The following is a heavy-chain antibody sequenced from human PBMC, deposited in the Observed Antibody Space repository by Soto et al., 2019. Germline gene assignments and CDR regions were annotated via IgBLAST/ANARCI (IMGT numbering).Heavy chain of an antibody. V-gene: IGHV1-69*13. J-gene: IGHJ6*02. CDR1: RRNLINYA. D-gene: IGHD1-7*01. CDR2: IIPIFGTA. CDR3: AGPPELTRIYYYYGLDV. Sequence: ASVKGTFKTSRRNLINYAITWGPQAPAQSLGWMGGIIPIFGTANYAQKFQGRVTITADESTSTAYMELSILRSEDTAVYYCAGPPELTRIYYYYGLDVWGQGTTVTGSS.